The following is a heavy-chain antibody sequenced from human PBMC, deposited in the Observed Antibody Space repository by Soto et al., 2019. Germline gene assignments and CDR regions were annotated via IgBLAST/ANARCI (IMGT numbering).Heavy chain of an antibody. CDR3: PKDRTRGHYSGF. D-gene: IGHD5-12*01. CDR2: ISYDGNNN. J-gene: IGHJ4*02. CDR1: GFTFSNYG. Sequence: ESGGGVVQPGSSLRLSCAASGFTFSNYGMHWVRQAPGKGLEWVALISYDGNNNYYADSVKGRFTISRDNSKNTLYLQMNSLRAEDTALYYCPKDRTRGHYSGFWGQGTLVTVSS. V-gene: IGHV3-30*18.